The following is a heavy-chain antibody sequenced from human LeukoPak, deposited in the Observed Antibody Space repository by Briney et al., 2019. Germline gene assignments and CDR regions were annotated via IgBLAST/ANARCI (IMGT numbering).Heavy chain of an antibody. J-gene: IGHJ4*02. CDR2: IYHSGST. Sequence: SGTLSLTCAVSGGSISSSNWWNWVRQPPGKGLEWIGEIYHSGSTNYNPSLKSRVTISVDKSKNQSTLKVTSVTAADTAVYYCAGGPTGDPLDYWGQGTLVTVSS. CDR3: AGGPTGDPLDY. CDR1: GGSISSSNW. V-gene: IGHV4-4*02. D-gene: IGHD7-27*01.